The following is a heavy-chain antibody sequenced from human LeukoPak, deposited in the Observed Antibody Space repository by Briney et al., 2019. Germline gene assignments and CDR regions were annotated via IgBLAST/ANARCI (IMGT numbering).Heavy chain of an antibody. CDR2: INHSGST. D-gene: IGHD1-1*01. Sequence: SETLSLTCAVYGGSFSGYYWSWIRQPPGKGLEWIGEINHSGSTNYNPSLKSRVTISVDTSKNQFSLKLSSVTAADTAVYYCARGRYRGWFDPWGQGTLVTVSS. CDR3: ARGRYRGWFDP. V-gene: IGHV4-34*01. J-gene: IGHJ5*02. CDR1: GGSFSGYY.